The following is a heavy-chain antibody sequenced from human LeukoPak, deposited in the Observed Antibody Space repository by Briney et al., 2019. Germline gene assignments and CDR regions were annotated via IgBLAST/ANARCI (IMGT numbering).Heavy chain of an antibody. J-gene: IGHJ4*02. CDR3: ATVGDGGGDAVYPL. CDR2: IIPIFGTA. CDR1: GGTFSSYA. V-gene: IGHV1-69*13. D-gene: IGHD5-24*01. Sequence: ASVKVSCKASGGTFSSYAISWVRQAPGQGLEWMGGIIPIFGTANYAQKFQGRVTITADETTSTAYMELSSSMSAAQTGEYCATVGDGGGDAVYPLWGQGTLVTVSS.